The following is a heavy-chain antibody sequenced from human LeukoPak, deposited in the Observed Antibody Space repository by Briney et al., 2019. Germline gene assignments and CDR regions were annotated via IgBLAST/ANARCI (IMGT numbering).Heavy chain of an antibody. CDR3: ARDSRAGFDY. D-gene: IGHD3-10*01. CDR1: GFTFSSYS. J-gene: IGHJ4*02. Sequence: PGGSLRLSCAASGFTFSSYSMNWVRQAPGKGLEWVSSISSSSSYIYYADSVKGRFTISRDNAKNSLYLQMSSLRAEDTAVYYCARDSRAGFDYWGQGTLVTVSS. CDR2: ISSSSSYI. V-gene: IGHV3-21*01.